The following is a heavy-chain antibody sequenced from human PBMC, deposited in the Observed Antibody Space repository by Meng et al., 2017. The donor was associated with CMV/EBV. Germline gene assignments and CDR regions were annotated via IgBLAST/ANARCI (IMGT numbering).Heavy chain of an antibody. V-gene: IGHV3-48*03. CDR1: GFTFSSYD. CDR3: ARDDATSYYYYYGMDV. CDR2: INSSGSTI. Sequence: GGSLRLSCAASGFTFSSYDMNWVRQAPGKGLEWVSYINSSGSTIYYADSVKGRFTISRDNAKNSLYLQMNSLRAEDTAVYYCARDDATSYYYYYGMDVWGQGTTVTVSS. J-gene: IGHJ6*02. D-gene: IGHD2-2*01.